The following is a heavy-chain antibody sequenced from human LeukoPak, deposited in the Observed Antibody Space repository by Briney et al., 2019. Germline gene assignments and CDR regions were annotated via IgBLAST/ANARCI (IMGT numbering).Heavy chain of an antibody. D-gene: IGHD3-22*01. CDR3: AKGGYDSSGYRYFDY. J-gene: IGHJ4*02. Sequence: GRSLRLSCGASGLTFTSYGMNWVRQAPGTGLESVSGISGSGGSTYYAGSVKGRFGISRDNSKNTLFLQMNSLRAEDSAVYYCAKGGYDSSGYRYFDYCGQGALGTVSS. CDR1: GLTFTSYG. V-gene: IGHV3-23*01. CDR2: ISGSGGST.